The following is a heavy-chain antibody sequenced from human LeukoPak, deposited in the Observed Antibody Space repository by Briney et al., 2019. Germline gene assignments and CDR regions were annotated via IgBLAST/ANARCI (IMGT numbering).Heavy chain of an antibody. D-gene: IGHD3-16*01. V-gene: IGHV3-7*03. Sequence: GGSLRLSCAASGFSFSNHWMTWVRKAPGKGLEWVANIKPDGSQQYYVDSMKGRFTISRDNAKNSLYLQMNSLRTEDTAVYYCARHGPSYYFDYWGQGTLVTVSS. CDR2: IKPDGSQQ. CDR3: ARHGPSYYFDY. CDR1: GFSFSNHW. J-gene: IGHJ4*02.